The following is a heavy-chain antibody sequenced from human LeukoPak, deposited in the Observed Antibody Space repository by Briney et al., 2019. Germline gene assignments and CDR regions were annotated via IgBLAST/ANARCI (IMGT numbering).Heavy chain of an antibody. CDR1: GFTFSSYS. J-gene: IGHJ5*02. CDR3: AYYYDSSGYSP. Sequence: GGSLRLSCAASGFTFSSYSMNWVRQAPGKGLEWVSSISSSSSYMYYADSVKGRFTISRDNAKNSLYLQMNSLRAEDTAVYYCAYYYDSSGYSPWGQGTPVTVSS. D-gene: IGHD3-22*01. V-gene: IGHV3-21*01. CDR2: ISSSSSYM.